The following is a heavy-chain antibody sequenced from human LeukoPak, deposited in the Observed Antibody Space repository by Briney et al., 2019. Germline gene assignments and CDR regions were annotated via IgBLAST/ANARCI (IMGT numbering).Heavy chain of an antibody. CDR3: ANLSPYYYDSSGYERKVDC. CDR2: ISGSGGST. D-gene: IGHD3-22*01. V-gene: IGHV3-23*01. J-gene: IGHJ4*02. CDR1: GFTFSSHA. Sequence: GGSLRLSCAASGFTFSSHAMSWVRQAPGKGLEWVSAISGSGGSTYYADSVKGRFTISRDNSKNTLYLQMNSLRAEDTAVYYCANLSPYYYDSSGYERKVDCWGQGTLVTVSS.